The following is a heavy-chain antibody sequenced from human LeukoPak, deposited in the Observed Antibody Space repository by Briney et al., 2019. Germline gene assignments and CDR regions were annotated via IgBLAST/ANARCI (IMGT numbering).Heavy chain of an antibody. CDR2: ISYDGSNK. J-gene: IGHJ4*02. D-gene: IGHD5-12*01. CDR3: ARDGIVATRSLDY. CDR1: GFTFSSYA. V-gene: IGHV3-30-3*01. Sequence: GGSLRLSCAASGFTFSSYAMHWVRQAPGKGLEWVAVISYDGSNKYYADSVKGRFTISRDNSKNTLYLQMNSLRAEDTAVYYCARDGIVATRSLDYWGQGTLVTVSS.